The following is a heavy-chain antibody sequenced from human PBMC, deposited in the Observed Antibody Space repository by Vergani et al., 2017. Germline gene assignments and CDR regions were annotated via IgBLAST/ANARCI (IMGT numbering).Heavy chain of an antibody. J-gene: IGHJ4*02. CDR1: GFTFSNFG. CDR2: IGKDGIDT. D-gene: IGHD2-21*02. Sequence: QVQLVESAGGVVQPGGSLRLSCAASGFTFSNFGMPWIRQAPGKGMEWLAYIGKDGIDTRYRDAVKGRFIVSRDNSKDILYLQMDSLRSEDTALYYCAKYLRDSTDGLPDSWGPGTLVIVSS. CDR3: AKYLRDSTDGLPDS. V-gene: IGHV3-30*02.